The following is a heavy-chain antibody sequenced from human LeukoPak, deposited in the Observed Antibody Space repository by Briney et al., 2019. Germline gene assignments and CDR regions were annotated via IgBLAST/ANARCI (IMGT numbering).Heavy chain of an antibody. CDR3: ARGHSYAEFDY. Sequence: GGSPRLSCAASGFTFSSYAMNWVRQAPGKGLEWVSYISSRGRTIYYADSVKGRFTISRDNAKNSLYLQMDSLRADDTAVYYCARGHSYAEFDYWGRGILVTVSS. V-gene: IGHV3-48*03. J-gene: IGHJ4*02. CDR1: GFTFSSYA. CDR2: ISSRGRTI. D-gene: IGHD5-18*01.